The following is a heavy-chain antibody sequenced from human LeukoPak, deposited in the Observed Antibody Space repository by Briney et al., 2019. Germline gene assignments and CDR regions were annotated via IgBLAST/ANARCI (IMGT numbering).Heavy chain of an antibody. Sequence: SETLSLTCTVSGGSISSSSYCWGWIRQPPGKGLEWIGSIYYSGSTYYNPSLKSRVTISVDTSKNQFSLKLSSVTAADTAVYYCARATVGAIFDYWGQGTLVTVSS. D-gene: IGHD1-26*01. V-gene: IGHV4-39*01. CDR2: IYYSGST. CDR3: ARATVGAIFDY. J-gene: IGHJ4*02. CDR1: GGSISSSSYC.